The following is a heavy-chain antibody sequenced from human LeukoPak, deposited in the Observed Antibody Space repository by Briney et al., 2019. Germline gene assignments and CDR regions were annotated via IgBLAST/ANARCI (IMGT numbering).Heavy chain of an antibody. CDR1: GFTFDDYA. CDR2: ISWNSGSI. CDR3: AKGNTAMVGPFDY. J-gene: IGHJ4*02. Sequence: PGRSMRLSCAASGFTFDDYAMHWVRQAPGKGLEWVSGISWNSGSIGYADSVKGRFTISRDNAKNSLYLQMNSLRAEDMALYYCAKGNTAMVGPFDYWGQGTLVTVSS. V-gene: IGHV3-9*03. D-gene: IGHD5-18*01.